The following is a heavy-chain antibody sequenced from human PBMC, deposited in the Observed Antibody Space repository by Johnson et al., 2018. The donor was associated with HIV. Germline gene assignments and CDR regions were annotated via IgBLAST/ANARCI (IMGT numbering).Heavy chain of an antibody. CDR1: GFTVSSNY. CDR3: ASLGGLGATIDDAFDI. Sequence: MQLVESGGGLIQPGGSLRLSCVGSGFTVSSNYMSWVRQAPGKGLEWVSGIGTAGDTYYADSVKGPFTISRDNSKNTLYLQMNSLTPEDTAVYYCASLGGLGATIDDAFDIWGQGTMVTVSS. J-gene: IGHJ3*02. V-gene: IGHV3-66*03. CDR2: IGTAGDT. D-gene: IGHD1-26*01.